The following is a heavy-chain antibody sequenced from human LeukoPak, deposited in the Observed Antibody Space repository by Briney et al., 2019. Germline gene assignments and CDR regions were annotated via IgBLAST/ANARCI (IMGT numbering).Heavy chain of an antibody. V-gene: IGHV3-53*01. CDR1: GFTVSSNY. Sequence: GGSLRLSCAASGFTVSSNYMSWVRQAPGKGLEWVSVIYSGGSTYYADSVKGRFTISRDNSKNTLYLQMNSLRAEDTAVYYCARDHFWSGFDYWGQGTLVTVSS. J-gene: IGHJ4*02. CDR3: ARDHFWSGFDY. D-gene: IGHD3-3*02. CDR2: IYSGGST.